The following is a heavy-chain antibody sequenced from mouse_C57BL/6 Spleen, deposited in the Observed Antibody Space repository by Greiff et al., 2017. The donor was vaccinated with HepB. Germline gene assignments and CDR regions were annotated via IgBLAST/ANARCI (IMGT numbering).Heavy chain of an antibody. CDR3: ARHDYSNLYAMDY. Sequence: VQLVESGPGLVAPSQSLSITCTVSGFSLTSYGVHWVRQPPGKGLEWLVVIWSDGSTTYNSALKSRLSISKDNSKSTVFLTMNSLQTDDTAMYYCARHDYSNLYAMDYWGQGTSVTVSS. CDR1: GFSLTSYG. J-gene: IGHJ4*01. CDR2: IWSDGST. D-gene: IGHD2-5*01. V-gene: IGHV2-6-1*01.